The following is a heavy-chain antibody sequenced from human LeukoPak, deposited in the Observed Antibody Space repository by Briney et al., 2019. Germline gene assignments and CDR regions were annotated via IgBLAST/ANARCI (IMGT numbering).Heavy chain of an antibody. Sequence: GESLKISCQGSGYNFTNYWIDWVRQMPGKGLAWMGIIYPGDSDTRYSPSFQGQVTISADKSISTAYLQWNSLKASDSAMYYCAIKHDGSWYSPFDYSGQGTLVTVSS. CDR2: IYPGDSDT. J-gene: IGHJ4*02. D-gene: IGHD6-13*01. CDR1: GYNFTNYW. V-gene: IGHV5-51*06. CDR3: AIKHDGSWYSPFDY.